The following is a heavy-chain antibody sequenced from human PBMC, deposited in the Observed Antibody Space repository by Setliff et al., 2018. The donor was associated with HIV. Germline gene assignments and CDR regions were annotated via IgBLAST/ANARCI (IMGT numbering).Heavy chain of an antibody. CDR1: GFTLSDHY. CDR3: TRHVDSGTYMDV. J-gene: IGHJ6*03. D-gene: IGHD5-18*01. Sequence: GGSLRFSCAASGFTLSDHYMDWVRQAPGKGPEWFGRIRPKRKSSTTEYAASVKGRFTISRDDSKNSLYLQMNSLKSEDTAVYYCTRHVDSGTYMDVWGRGTTVTVSS. CDR2: IRPKRKSSTT. V-gene: IGHV3-72*01.